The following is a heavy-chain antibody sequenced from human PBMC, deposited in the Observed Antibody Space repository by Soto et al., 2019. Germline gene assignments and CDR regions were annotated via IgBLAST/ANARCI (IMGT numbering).Heavy chain of an antibody. D-gene: IGHD6-6*01. CDR1: GGTFSSYA. J-gene: IGHJ6*02. Sequence: SVKVSCKASGGTFSSYAISWVRQAPGQGLEWMGGIIPIFGTANYAQKFQGRVTITADESTSTAYMELSGLRSEDTTVYYCARASTLEYSSSRYYYGMDVWGQGTTVTVSS. V-gene: IGHV1-69*13. CDR2: IIPIFGTA. CDR3: ARASTLEYSSSRYYYGMDV.